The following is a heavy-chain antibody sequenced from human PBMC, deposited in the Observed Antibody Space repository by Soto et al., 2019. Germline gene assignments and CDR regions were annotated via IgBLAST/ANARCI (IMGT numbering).Heavy chain of an antibody. CDR2: ISAYNGNT. CDR3: ARDHGGSGSYYYYYYGMDV. J-gene: IGHJ6*02. D-gene: IGHD3-10*01. Sequence: QVQLVQSGAEVKKPGASVKVSCKASGYTFTSYGISWVRQAPGQRLEWMGWISAYNGNTNYAQKLQGRVTMTTDTSTSTAYMELRSLRSDDTAVYYCARDHGGSGSYYYYYYGMDVWGQGTTVTVSS. V-gene: IGHV1-18*01. CDR1: GYTFTSYG.